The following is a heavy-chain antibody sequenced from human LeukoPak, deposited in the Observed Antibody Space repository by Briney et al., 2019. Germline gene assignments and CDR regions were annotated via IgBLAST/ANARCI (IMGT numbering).Heavy chain of an antibody. CDR2: IKQDGSEK. J-gene: IGHJ6*02. D-gene: IGHD1-26*01. CDR3: AKDRSRGSYYYYYGMDV. V-gene: IGHV3-7*03. CDR1: GFTFSSYW. Sequence: GGSLRLSCAASGFTFSSYWMSWVRQAPGKGLEWVANIKQDGSEKYYVDSVKGRFTISRDNSKNTLYLQMNSLRAEDTAVYYCAKDRSRGSYYYYYGMDVWGQGTTVTVSS.